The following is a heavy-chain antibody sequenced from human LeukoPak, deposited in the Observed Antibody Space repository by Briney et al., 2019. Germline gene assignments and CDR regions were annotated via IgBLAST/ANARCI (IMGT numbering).Heavy chain of an antibody. V-gene: IGHV1-18*01. D-gene: IGHD3-22*01. J-gene: IGHJ3*02. CDR3: ARVRLGGYPPNDAFDI. Sequence: GASVKVSCKASGYTFTGYGISWVRQAPGQGLEWMGWISAYNGNTNYAQKLQGRVTMTTDTSTSTAYMELRSLRSDDTAVYYCARVRLGGYPPNDAFDIWGQGTMVTVSS. CDR1: GYTFTGYG. CDR2: ISAYNGNT.